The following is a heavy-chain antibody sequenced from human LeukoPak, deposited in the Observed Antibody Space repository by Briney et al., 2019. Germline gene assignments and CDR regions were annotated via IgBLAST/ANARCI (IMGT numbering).Heavy chain of an antibody. V-gene: IGHV4-31*01. CDR3: ARVSSSWPLDAFDI. Sequence: PSQTLSLTCTVSGGSISSGGYYWSWIRQHPGKGLEWIGYIYYSGSTYYNPSLKSQVTISVDTSKNQFSLKLSSVTAADTAVYYCARVSSSWPLDAFDIWGQGTMVTVSS. D-gene: IGHD6-13*01. J-gene: IGHJ3*02. CDR1: GGSISSGGYY. CDR2: IYYSGST.